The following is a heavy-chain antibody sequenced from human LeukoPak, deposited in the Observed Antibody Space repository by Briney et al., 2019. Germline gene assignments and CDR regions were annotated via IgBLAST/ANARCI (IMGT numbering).Heavy chain of an antibody. D-gene: IGHD3-3*01. Sequence: GGSLRLSCAASGFTFSSYSMNWVRQAPGKGLEWVSYISSSSSTIYYADSVKGRFTISRDNAKNSPYLQMNSLRAEDTAVYYCARDLYDFWSGYYLVGGYWGQGTLVTVSS. CDR1: GFTFSSYS. CDR3: ARDLYDFWSGYYLVGGY. J-gene: IGHJ4*02. CDR2: ISSSSSTI. V-gene: IGHV3-48*01.